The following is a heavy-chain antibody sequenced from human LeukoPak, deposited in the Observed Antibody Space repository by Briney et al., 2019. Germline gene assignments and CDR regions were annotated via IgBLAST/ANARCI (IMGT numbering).Heavy chain of an antibody. D-gene: IGHD1-26*01. Sequence: SQALSLTCTVSGGSISSGSYYWSWIRQHPGKGLEWIGYISYSASTFYNPSLKSRLTISVDTSKNQFSLKLSSVTAADTAVYYCARDYTGSYYFDYWGQGTLVTVTS. CDR3: ARDYTGSYYFDY. V-gene: IGHV4-31*03. J-gene: IGHJ4*02. CDR1: GGSISSGSYY. CDR2: ISYSAST.